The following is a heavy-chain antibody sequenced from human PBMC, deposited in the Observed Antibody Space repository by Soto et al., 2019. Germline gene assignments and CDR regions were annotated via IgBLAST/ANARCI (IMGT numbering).Heavy chain of an antibody. Sequence: XKPTQTLTLTCTFSGFSLTTDRVGVGWIRQPPGEALEWLAVIYWDDSKTYRPSLESRLTITKDTSKNQVALTMTNMDSLDTATYYCEHAYGGRSLYWGQGTLVTVSS. CDR3: EHAYGGRSLY. J-gene: IGHJ4*02. CDR2: IYWDDSK. D-gene: IGHD1-26*01. V-gene: IGHV2-5*02. CDR1: GFSLTTDRVG.